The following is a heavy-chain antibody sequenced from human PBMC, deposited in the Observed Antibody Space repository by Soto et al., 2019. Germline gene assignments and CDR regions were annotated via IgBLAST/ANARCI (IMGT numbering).Heavy chain of an antibody. D-gene: IGHD6-13*01. CDR2: IYYSGST. J-gene: IGHJ5*02. CDR3: AKGYSSSGEDWFDP. CDR1: GGSISSYY. V-gene: IGHV4-59*01. Sequence: SETLSLTCTVSGGSISSYYWSWIRQPPGKGLEWIGYIYYSGSTNYNPSLKSRVTISVDTSKNQFSLKLSSVTAADTAVYYCAKGYSSSGEDWFDPWGQGTLVTVSS.